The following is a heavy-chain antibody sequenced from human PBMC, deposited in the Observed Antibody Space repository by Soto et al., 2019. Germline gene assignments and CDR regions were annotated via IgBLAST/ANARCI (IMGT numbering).Heavy chain of an antibody. D-gene: IGHD6-19*01. J-gene: IGHJ6*03. CDR2: ITSSSATI. V-gene: IGHV3-48*01. CDR1: GFPFSSYN. Sequence: GGSLRLSCAASGFPFSSYNMNWVRQAPGQGLEWVSYITSSSATIYYADSVKGRFTISRDNAKNSLYLQMNSLRAEDTAVFYCAREVLSSGWFAAYYMDVWGKGTTVTVSS. CDR3: AREVLSSGWFAAYYMDV.